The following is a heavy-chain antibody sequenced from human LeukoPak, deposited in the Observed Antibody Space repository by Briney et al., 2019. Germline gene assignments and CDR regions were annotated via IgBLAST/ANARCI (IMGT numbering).Heavy chain of an antibody. CDR3: AKDRVYDFWSGYYFDY. J-gene: IGHJ4*02. CDR1: GFTFDDYA. CDR2: ISWNSGSI. V-gene: IGHV3-9*01. D-gene: IGHD3-3*01. Sequence: GGSLRLSCAASGFTFDDYAMHWVRQAPGKGLEWVSGISWNSGSIGYADSVKGRFTISRDNSKNTLYLQMNSLRAEDTAVYYCAKDRVYDFWSGYYFDYWGQGTLVTVSS.